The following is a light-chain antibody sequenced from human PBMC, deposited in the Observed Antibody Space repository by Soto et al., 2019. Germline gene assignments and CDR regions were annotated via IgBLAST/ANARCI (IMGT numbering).Light chain of an antibody. V-gene: IGKV2-28*01. J-gene: IGKJ1*01. CDR2: LGS. CDR1: ESLLHSNGYNF. Sequence: DIVLTQSPLSLPVTPGEPASISCRSSESLLHSNGYNFLDWYLQKPGQSPQLLIYLGSNRASGVPDRFSGSGSGTDFTLKISRVQAEDVGSYYCLQGLQMGWTFGQGTKVEIQ. CDR3: LQGLQMGWT.